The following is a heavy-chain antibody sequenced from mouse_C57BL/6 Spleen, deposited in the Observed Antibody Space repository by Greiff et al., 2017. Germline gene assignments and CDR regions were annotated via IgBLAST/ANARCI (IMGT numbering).Heavy chain of an antibody. Sequence: EVKLVESGGGLVKPGGSLKLSCAASGFTFSDYGMHWVRQAPEKGLEWVAYISSGSSTIYYADTVKGRFTIARDNAKNTLFLQMTRLRSEDTAMEYCARDYGSSFWFAYWGQGTLVTVSA. CDR2: ISSGSSTI. CDR1: GFTFSDYG. V-gene: IGHV5-17*01. J-gene: IGHJ3*01. CDR3: ARDYGSSFWFAY. D-gene: IGHD1-1*01.